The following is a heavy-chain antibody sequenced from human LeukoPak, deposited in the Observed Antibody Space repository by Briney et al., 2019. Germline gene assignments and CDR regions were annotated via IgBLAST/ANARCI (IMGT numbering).Heavy chain of an antibody. J-gene: IGHJ6*02. CDR3: ARGFVSYYYDSSGYSRGGYYYYGMDV. V-gene: IGHV4-34*01. CDR1: GGSFSGYY. D-gene: IGHD3-22*01. CDR2: INHSGST. Sequence: SETLSLTCAVYGGSFSGYYWSWIRQPPGKGLEWIGEINHSGSTNYNPSLKSRVTISVDTSKNQFSLKLSSVTAADTAVYYCARGFVSYYYDSSGYSRGGYYYYGMDVWGQGTTVTVSS.